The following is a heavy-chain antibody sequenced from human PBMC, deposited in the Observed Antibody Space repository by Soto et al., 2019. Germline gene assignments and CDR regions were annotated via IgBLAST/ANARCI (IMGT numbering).Heavy chain of an antibody. Sequence: GRCLRLSCTASGFTFSIYAMSWVRQAPAKGLEWASAISGSGGSTYYADSVKGRFTISRDNSKNTLYLQMNSLRAEETDVSYCAKGGVTSPYYYAMDLWGQGTTGTVSS. CDR1: GFTFSIYA. V-gene: IGHV3-23*01. CDR3: AKGGVTSPYYYAMDL. D-gene: IGHD2-2*01. CDR2: ISGSGGST. J-gene: IGHJ6*02.